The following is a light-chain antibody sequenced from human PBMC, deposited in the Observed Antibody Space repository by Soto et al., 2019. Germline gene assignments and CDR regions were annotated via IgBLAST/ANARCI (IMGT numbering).Light chain of an antibody. V-gene: IGKV3-15*01. CDR3: QQYNNWPET. CDR2: GGS. Sequence: EIVMTQSPATLSVSPGERATLSCRASQSVSSNLAWYQQKPGQAPRLLIYGGSTRATGIPARFTGSGSGTGFTLTISSLQSEDFASNSCQQYNNWPETFGEGTKMEIK. CDR1: QSVSSN. J-gene: IGKJ1*01.